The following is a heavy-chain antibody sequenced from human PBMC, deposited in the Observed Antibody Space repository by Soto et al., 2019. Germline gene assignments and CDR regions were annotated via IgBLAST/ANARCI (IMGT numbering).Heavy chain of an antibody. J-gene: IGHJ3*02. V-gene: IGHV3-21*01. CDR2: ISSSSSYI. CDR3: ARSLRFLEWLLYFDAFDI. Sequence: GGSLRLSCAASGFTFSSYSMNWVRQAPGKGLEWVSSISSSSSYIYYADSVKGRFTIPRDNAKNSLYLQMNSLRAEDTAVYYCARSLRFLEWLLYFDAFDIWGQGTMVTV. CDR1: GFTFSSYS. D-gene: IGHD3-3*01.